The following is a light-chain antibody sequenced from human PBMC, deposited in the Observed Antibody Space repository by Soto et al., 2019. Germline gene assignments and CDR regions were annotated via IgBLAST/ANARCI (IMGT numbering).Light chain of an antibody. CDR2: SNN. CDR3: TSYTPTGALV. J-gene: IGLJ3*02. CDR1: SSNIGSNI. V-gene: IGLV1-44*01. Sequence: QSVLTQPPSASGTPGQRVTISCSGSSSNIGSNIVNWYQQLPGTAPKLLIYSNNQRPSGVPDRFSGSKSGTSASLAISGLQSEDEADYYCTSYTPTGALVFGSGTKLTVL.